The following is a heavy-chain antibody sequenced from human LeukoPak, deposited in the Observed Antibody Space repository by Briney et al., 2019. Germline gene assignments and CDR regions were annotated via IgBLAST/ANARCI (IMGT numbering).Heavy chain of an antibody. J-gene: IGHJ6*02. CDR1: GYTFTGYY. D-gene: IGHD3-10*01. Sequence: GASVNVSCKASGYTFTGYYLHWVRQAPGQGLEWMGWINPNSGGTNYAQKFQGRVTMTRDTSISTAYMELSRLRSDDTAVYYCARANYYGSGKTHYYYYGMDVWGQGTTVTVSS. V-gene: IGHV1-2*02. CDR3: ARANYYGSGKTHYYYYGMDV. CDR2: INPNSGGT.